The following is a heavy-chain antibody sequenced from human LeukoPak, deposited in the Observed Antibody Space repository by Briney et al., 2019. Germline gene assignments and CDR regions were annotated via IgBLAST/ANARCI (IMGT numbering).Heavy chain of an antibody. Sequence: SETLSLTCTVSGGSISSYYFTWIRQATAAGKGLEWIGRIYTSGSTNYNPSLKSRVTMSVDTSKNQFSLKLSSVTAADTAIYYCARGGYYGSGNDFRFDPWGQGTLVTVSS. CDR1: GGSISSYY. J-gene: IGHJ5*02. CDR2: IYTSGST. D-gene: IGHD3-10*01. CDR3: ARGGYYGSGNDFRFDP. V-gene: IGHV4-4*07.